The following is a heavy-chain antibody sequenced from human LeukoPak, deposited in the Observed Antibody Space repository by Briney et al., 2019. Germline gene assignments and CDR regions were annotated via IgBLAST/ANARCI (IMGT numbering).Heavy chain of an antibody. CDR1: GGTFSSYA. Sequence: SVKVSCKASGGTFSSYAISWVRQAPGQGLEWMGGIIPIFGTANYAQKFQGRVTITADKSTSTAYMELSSLRSEDTAGYYCARGVAVAGPFDYWGQGTLVTVSS. V-gene: IGHV1-69*06. CDR3: ARGVAVAGPFDY. CDR2: IIPIFGTA. J-gene: IGHJ4*02. D-gene: IGHD6-19*01.